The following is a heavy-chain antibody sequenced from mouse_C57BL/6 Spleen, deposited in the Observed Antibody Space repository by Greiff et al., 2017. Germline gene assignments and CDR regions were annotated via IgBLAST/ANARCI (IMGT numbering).Heavy chain of an antibody. Sequence: EVQLVESGGGLVKPGGSLKLSCAASGFTFSDYGMHWVRQAPEKGLEWVAYISSGSSTIYYADTVKGRFTISRDNAKNTLFLQMTSLRSEDTAMXYCARRRYYAMDYWGQGTSVTVSS. CDR1: GFTFSDYG. V-gene: IGHV5-17*01. CDR2: ISSGSSTI. CDR3: ARRRYYAMDY. J-gene: IGHJ4*01.